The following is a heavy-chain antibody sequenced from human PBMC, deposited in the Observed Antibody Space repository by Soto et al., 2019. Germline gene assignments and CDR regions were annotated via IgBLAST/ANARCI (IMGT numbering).Heavy chain of an antibody. V-gene: IGHV1-18*01. D-gene: IGHD3-10*01. CDR2: ISTYTVNT. Sequence: QVHLVQSGAEVKKPVASVKVSCKASGYTFTNYDINWVRQAPGQGLEWMGWISTYTVNTNYAQKLQGRVTMTTDTSTSTAYMELRSLRSDDTAVYYCARGYYYGSGRPTPGGMDVWGPGTTVTVSS. J-gene: IGHJ6*02. CDR1: GYTFTNYD. CDR3: ARGYYYGSGRPTPGGMDV.